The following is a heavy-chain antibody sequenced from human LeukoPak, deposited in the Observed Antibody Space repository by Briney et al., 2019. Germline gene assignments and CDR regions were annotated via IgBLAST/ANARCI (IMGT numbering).Heavy chain of an antibody. CDR1: EFSVGSNY. V-gene: IGHV3-53*01. Sequence: QPGGSLRLSCAASEFSVGSNYMTWVRQAPGKGLEWVSLIYSGGSTNYADSVKGRFTVSRDNSKNTLYLQMNSLRAEDTAVYYCVEGGAARFDYWGQGTLVAVSS. CDR2: IYSGGST. CDR3: VEGGAARFDY. D-gene: IGHD5-18*01. J-gene: IGHJ4*02.